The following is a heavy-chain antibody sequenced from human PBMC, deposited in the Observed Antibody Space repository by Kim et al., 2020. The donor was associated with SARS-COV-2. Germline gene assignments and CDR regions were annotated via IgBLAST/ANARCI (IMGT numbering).Heavy chain of an antibody. V-gene: IGHV3-23*01. Sequence: GGSLRLSCAASGFTFSSYAMSWVRQAPGKGLQWVSAISGSGGSTYYADSVKGRFTISRDNSKNTLYLQMNSLRAEDTAVYYCAKTPYYYDSSGYYYFDYWGQGTLVTVSS. J-gene: IGHJ4*02. D-gene: IGHD3-22*01. CDR1: GFTFSSYA. CDR2: ISGSGGST. CDR3: AKTPYYYDSSGYYYFDY.